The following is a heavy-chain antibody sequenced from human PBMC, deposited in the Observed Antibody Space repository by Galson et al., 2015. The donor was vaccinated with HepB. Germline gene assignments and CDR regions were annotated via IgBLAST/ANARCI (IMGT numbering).Heavy chain of an antibody. D-gene: IGHD6-19*01. CDR2: ISYDGSNK. V-gene: IGHV3-30*03. Sequence: SLRLSCAASGFIFSSYGMHWVRQAPGKGLEWVAVISYDGSNKYYADSVKGRFTISRDNSKNTLYLQMTSLRAEDTAVYYCVRDAVVAGAPVPAYWGQRTLFTAYS. CDR1: GFIFSSYG. J-gene: IGHJ4*02. CDR3: VRDAVVAGAPVPAY.